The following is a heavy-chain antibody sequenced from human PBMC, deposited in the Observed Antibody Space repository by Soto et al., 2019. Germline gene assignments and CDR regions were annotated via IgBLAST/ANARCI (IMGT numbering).Heavy chain of an antibody. CDR3: ARGLGSSGWYSPWDAFDI. J-gene: IGHJ3*02. Sequence: PGWSLRHSCRRAGFACRDHWSRYDHQAPGKGLEWVPNIKQDGNEKYYVDSVKGRFTISRDNAKNSLYLQMNSLRDEDTAVYYCARGLGSSGWYSPWDAFDIWGQGTMVTVSS. CDR1: GFACRDHW. D-gene: IGHD6-19*01. V-gene: IGHV3-7*01. CDR2: IKQDGNEK.